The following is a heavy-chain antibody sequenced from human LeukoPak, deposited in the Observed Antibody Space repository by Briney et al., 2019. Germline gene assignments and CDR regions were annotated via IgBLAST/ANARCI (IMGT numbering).Heavy chain of an antibody. CDR1: GDSITSYY. CDR2: IYSSGST. V-gene: IGHV4-4*07. Sequence: PSETLSLTCTVSGDSITSYYWNWIRQPAGKGLEWIGRIYSSGSTNYNPSLTSRVTMSIDTSKNQFSLKLSSVTAADTAVYYCARDLSYSTVNWFDPWGQGTLVTVSS. D-gene: IGHD4-11*01. J-gene: IGHJ5*02. CDR3: ARDLSYSTVNWFDP.